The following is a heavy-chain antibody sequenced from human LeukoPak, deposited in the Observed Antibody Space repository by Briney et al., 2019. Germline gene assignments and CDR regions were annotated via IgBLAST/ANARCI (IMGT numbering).Heavy chain of an antibody. D-gene: IGHD3-10*01. CDR3: ARWSQYYYGSGSYYASTFDY. Sequence: ASVKVSCKASGYTFTSYAMNWVRQAPGQGLEWMGLINTNTGNTTYAQGFTGRVVFSLDTSVSTAYLQISSLKAEDTAVYYCARWSQYYYGSGSYYASTFDYWGQGTLVTVSS. J-gene: IGHJ4*02. V-gene: IGHV7-4-1*02. CDR1: GYTFTSYA. CDR2: INTNTGNT.